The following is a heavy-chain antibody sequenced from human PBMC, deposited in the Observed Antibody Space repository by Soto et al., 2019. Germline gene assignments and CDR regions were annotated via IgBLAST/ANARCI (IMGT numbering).Heavy chain of an antibody. CDR1: GYTFTTYY. CDR3: ARGGTGTAGGSVYQGMDV. J-gene: IGHJ6*02. D-gene: IGHD1-1*01. V-gene: IGHV1-46*01. CDR2: INPLAGTT. Sequence: QVQLVQSGAQVREPGASVKVSCKASGYTFTTYYIHWVRQAPGQGLEWMGIINPLAGTTSSVQKFDDRLTMIRDPSTTTVYMELSDLTAEDTAVDSCARGGTGTAGGSVYQGMDVWGQGTTVTVSS.